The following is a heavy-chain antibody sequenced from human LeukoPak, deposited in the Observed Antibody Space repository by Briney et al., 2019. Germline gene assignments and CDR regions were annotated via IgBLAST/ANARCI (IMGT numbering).Heavy chain of an antibody. V-gene: IGHV4-38-2*02. Sequence: SETLSLTCTVSGYSISSGYYWGWIRQPPGKGLEWIGNIYHSGSTYYNPSLKSRVTISVDTSKNQFSLKLSSVTAADTAVYYCARSPLSAQGAFDIWGQGTMVTVSS. CDR3: ARSPLSAQGAFDI. CDR2: IYHSGST. CDR1: GYSISSGYY. D-gene: IGHD1-14*01. J-gene: IGHJ3*02.